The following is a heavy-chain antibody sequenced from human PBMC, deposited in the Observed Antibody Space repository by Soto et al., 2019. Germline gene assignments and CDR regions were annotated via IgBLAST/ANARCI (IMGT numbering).Heavy chain of an antibody. CDR1: GGSISSGDYY. V-gene: IGHV4-30-4*01. Sequence: QVQPQESGPGLVKPSQTLSLTCTVSGGSISSGDYYWSWIRQPPGKGLEWIGYIYYSGSTYYNPSLKSRVTISVDTSKNQFSLKLSSVTAADTAVYYCAREEGYDSSGYPGIGMDVWGQGTTVTVSS. CDR2: IYYSGST. D-gene: IGHD3-22*01. CDR3: AREEGYDSSGYPGIGMDV. J-gene: IGHJ6*02.